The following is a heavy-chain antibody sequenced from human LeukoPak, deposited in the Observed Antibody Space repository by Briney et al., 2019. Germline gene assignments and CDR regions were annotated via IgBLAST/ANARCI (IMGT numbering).Heavy chain of an antibody. CDR2: IKADGGEK. CDR1: GFTFSTYW. Sequence: GGSLRLSCAASGFTFSTYWMNWFRQTPGKGLEWVAKIKADGGEKDHVASVKGRFTISRDNAKNSLYLQMNSLRAEDAAVYYCARDGKIVESGTTFSSSWYVGDNWFDPWGQGTLVTVSS. CDR3: ARDGKIVESGTTFSSSWYVGDNWFDP. D-gene: IGHD6-13*01. V-gene: IGHV3-7*01. J-gene: IGHJ5*02.